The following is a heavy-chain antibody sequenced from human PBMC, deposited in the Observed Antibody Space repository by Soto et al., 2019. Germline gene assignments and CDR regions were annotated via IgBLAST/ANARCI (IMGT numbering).Heavy chain of an antibody. Sequence: ASVKVSCKAAGYTFTSYGSCWWGWARGQGREGMGWISAYNGNTNYAQKLQGRVTMTTDTSTSTASMELRSLRSDDTAVYYCARDFGSSWYEDHYYGMDVWGQGPTVTVSS. J-gene: IGHJ6*02. D-gene: IGHD6-13*01. CDR1: GYTFTSYG. CDR3: ARDFGSSWYEDHYYGMDV. V-gene: IGHV1-18*01. CDR2: ISAYNGNT.